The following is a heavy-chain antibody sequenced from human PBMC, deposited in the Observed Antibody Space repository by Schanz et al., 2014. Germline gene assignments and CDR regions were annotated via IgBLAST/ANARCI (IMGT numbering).Heavy chain of an antibody. CDR2: IGVDGTTT. CDR1: GFAFSSYG. CDR3: AKYRGYYRVSGSYRELAY. D-gene: IGHD3-10*01. V-gene: IGHV3-23*01. Sequence: EVQLLESGGGLVQPGGSLRLSCAASGFAFSSYGMNWLRQAPGKGLEWVSVIGVDGTTTYYADSVKGRFTISRDNSKNTLYLQMNSLRPEDTAVYYCAKYRGYYRVSGSYRELAYWGQGTLVTVSS. J-gene: IGHJ4*02.